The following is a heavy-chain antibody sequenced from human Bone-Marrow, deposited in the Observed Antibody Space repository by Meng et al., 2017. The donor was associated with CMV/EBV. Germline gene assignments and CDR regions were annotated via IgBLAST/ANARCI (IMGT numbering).Heavy chain of an antibody. CDR1: GFTFSSYD. CDR3: ARKGYDFAAAFDV. CDR2: IGTAGDT. D-gene: IGHD5-12*01. V-gene: IGHV3-13*01. Sequence: GGSLRLSCAASGFTFSSYDMHWVRQATGKGLEWVSAIGTAGDTYYPGSVKGRFTISRENAKNSLYLQMDSLRAEDTAIYYCARKGYDFAAAFDVWGQGAMVSVSS. J-gene: IGHJ3*01.